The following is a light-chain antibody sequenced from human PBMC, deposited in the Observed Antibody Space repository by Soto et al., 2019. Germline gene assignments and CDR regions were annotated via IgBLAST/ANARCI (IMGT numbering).Light chain of an antibody. V-gene: IGLV2-14*03. CDR3: SSWTRSATYV. J-gene: IGLJ1*01. Sequence: QSVLTQPASVSGSPGQSITISCAGTSSDVGAYNYVSWYQHHPGKAPKLMIYDVNNRPSGDSNRFSGSKSGNTASLTISGLQAEDEADYYCSSWTRSATYVFGSGTKVTVL. CDR1: SSDVGAYNY. CDR2: DVN.